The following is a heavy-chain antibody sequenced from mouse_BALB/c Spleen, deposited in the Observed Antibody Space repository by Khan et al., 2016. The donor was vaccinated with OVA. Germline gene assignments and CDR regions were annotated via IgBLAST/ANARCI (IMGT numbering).Heavy chain of an antibody. V-gene: IGHV3-2*02. J-gene: IGHJ2*01. Sequence: EVQLVESGPGLVKPSQSLSLTCTVTGYSITSGYGWNWLRQFPGNKLEWMGYISYSGSTNYHTSLKSRISITRDTSKNQFFLQLNSVTTEDTATYDCARTARIKYWGQGTTLTVSS. CDR3: ARTARIKY. D-gene: IGHD1-2*01. CDR1: GYSITSGYG. CDR2: ISYSGST.